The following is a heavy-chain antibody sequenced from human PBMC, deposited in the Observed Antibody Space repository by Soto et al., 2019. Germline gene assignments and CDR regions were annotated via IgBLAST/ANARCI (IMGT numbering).Heavy chain of an antibody. D-gene: IGHD3-9*01. CDR2: ITSGSDYI. CDR1: GFTFSSYT. CDR3: TREHVVTIFRRGQRGSFDN. V-gene: IGHV3-21*01. Sequence: EVQLVESGGGLVNSGGSLRLSCAASGFTFSSYTMNWVRQAPGKGLERVAFITSGSDYIYYADSVKGRFTISRDDANNSLFLQMSSLRAEDTAVYYCTREHVVTIFRRGQRGSFDNWSQGTLVTVSS. J-gene: IGHJ4*02.